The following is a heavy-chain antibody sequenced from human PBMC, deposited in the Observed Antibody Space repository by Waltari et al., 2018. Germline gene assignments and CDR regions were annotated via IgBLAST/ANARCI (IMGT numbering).Heavy chain of an antibody. D-gene: IGHD3-22*01. J-gene: IGHJ4*02. V-gene: IGHV3-21*04. CDR1: GFTFSSYS. CDR2: ISSSSSYI. CDR3: AKSRGSGYYLIDY. Sequence: EVQLVESGGGLVKPGGSLRLSCAASGFTFSSYSMNWVRQAPGKGLEWVSSISSSSSYIYYADSVKGRFTISRDNSKNTLYLQMNSLRAEDTAVYYCAKSRGSGYYLIDYWGQGTLVTVSS.